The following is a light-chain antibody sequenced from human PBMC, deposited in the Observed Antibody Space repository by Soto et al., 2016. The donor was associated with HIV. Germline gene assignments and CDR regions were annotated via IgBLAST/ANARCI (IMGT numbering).Light chain of an antibody. J-gene: IGLJ3*02. CDR1: NIGSKS. V-gene: IGLV3-21*02. CDR3: QVWDSNSDHWV. Sequence: SYVLTQPPSVSVAPGQTARIACEGNNIGSKSVHWYQQKAGQAPIMVVYVDSDRPSGIPERFSGSNSGNMATLTISRVEAGDEADYYCQVWDSNSDHWVFGGGTKVTVL. CDR2: VDS.